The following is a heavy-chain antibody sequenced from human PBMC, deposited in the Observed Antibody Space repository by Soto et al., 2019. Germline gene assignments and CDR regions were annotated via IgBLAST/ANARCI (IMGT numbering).Heavy chain of an antibody. D-gene: IGHD3-10*01. V-gene: IGHV4-34*01. Sequence: SETLSLTCAVYGGSFSGYYWSLLRQPPGKGLEWIGEINHSGSTNYNPSLKSRVTISVDTSKNQFSLKLSSVTAADTAVYYCARSYGSGSNYGMDVWGQGTTVTVSS. J-gene: IGHJ6*02. CDR3: ARSYGSGSNYGMDV. CDR1: GGSFSGYY. CDR2: INHSGST.